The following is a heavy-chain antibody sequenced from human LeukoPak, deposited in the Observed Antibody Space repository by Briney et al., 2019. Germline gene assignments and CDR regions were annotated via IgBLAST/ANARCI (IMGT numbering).Heavy chain of an antibody. Sequence: PGRSVRLSCAASGFTFSSYDMSWVRQAPGKGLEWVSAITDRGGDTYHADSVKGRFTISRDNSKNTLYLQMNSLRVEDTAVYYCVKGSSSSRPYYFDYWGQGTLVTVSS. D-gene: IGHD6-6*01. CDR2: ITDRGGDT. CDR1: GFTFSSYD. J-gene: IGHJ4*02. V-gene: IGHV3-23*01. CDR3: VKGSSSSRPYYFDY.